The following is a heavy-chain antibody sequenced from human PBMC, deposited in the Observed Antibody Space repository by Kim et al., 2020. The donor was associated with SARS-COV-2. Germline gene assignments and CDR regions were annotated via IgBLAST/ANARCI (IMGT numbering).Heavy chain of an antibody. Sequence: SETLSLTCAVYGGSFSGYYWSWIRQPPGKGLEWIGEINHSGSTNYNPSLKSRVTISVDTSKNQFSLKLSSVTAADTAVYYCARGLTYSSSWYTYYYYGMDVWGQGTTVTVSS. CDR3: ARGLTYSSSWYTYYYYGMDV. J-gene: IGHJ6*02. CDR2: INHSGST. V-gene: IGHV4-34*01. D-gene: IGHD6-13*01. CDR1: GGSFSGYY.